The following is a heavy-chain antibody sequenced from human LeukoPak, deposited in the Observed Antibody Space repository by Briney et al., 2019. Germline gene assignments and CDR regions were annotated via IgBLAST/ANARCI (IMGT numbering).Heavy chain of an antibody. CDR3: ARGSGLGSSWYGY. CDR2: FYTSGST. Sequence: NSSQTLSLTCTVSGGSISSGTYYWSWIRQPAGKGLEWIVRFYTSGSTNYNPSLKSRVTISVDTSKNQFSLKLSSVTAADTAVYYCARGSGLGSSWYGYWGQGTLVTVSS. CDR1: GGSISSGTYY. V-gene: IGHV4-61*02. J-gene: IGHJ4*02. D-gene: IGHD6-13*01.